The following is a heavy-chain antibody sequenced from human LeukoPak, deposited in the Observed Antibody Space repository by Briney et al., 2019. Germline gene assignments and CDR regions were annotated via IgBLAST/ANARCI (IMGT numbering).Heavy chain of an antibody. D-gene: IGHD3-16*01. J-gene: IGHJ4*02. V-gene: IGHV4-61*02. Sequence: SQTLSLTCNVSGDSISSGVYYWSWIRQPAGKGLEWIGSIYYTGGTYYNTSLKSRVTISVDTSKNQFSLKLSSVTAADTAVYYCARDWGLNIDYWGQGTLVTVSS. CDR3: ARDWGLNIDY. CDR2: IYYTGGT. CDR1: GDSISSGVYY.